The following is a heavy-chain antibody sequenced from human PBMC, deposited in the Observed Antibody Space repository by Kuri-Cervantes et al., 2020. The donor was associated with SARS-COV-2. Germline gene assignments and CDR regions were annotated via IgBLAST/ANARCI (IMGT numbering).Heavy chain of an antibody. CDR1: GFIFEDYG. Sequence: GESLKISCEASGFIFEDYGIHWVRQAPGKGLAWVAVISNNGNNKYYADSVKGRFTISRDNSKNTLYLQMNSLRAEDTAVYFCARDMTADYFYFQYMDVWGKGTTVTVSS. CDR2: ISNNGNNK. CDR3: ARDMTADYFYFQYMDV. D-gene: IGHD2-21*02. V-gene: IGHV3-30*03. J-gene: IGHJ6*03.